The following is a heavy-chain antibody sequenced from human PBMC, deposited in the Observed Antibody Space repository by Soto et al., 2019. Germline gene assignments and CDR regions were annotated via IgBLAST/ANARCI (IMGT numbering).Heavy chain of an antibody. D-gene: IGHD6-13*01. Sequence: QVQLQQWGAGLLKPSETLSLTCAVYGGSFSGYYWSWIRQPPGKGLEWIGEINHSGSTNYNPSLKSRVTIAVDTSKNQFSPKLSSVTAADTAVYYCARCRYSSSCLGLDYWGQGTLVTVSS. CDR2: INHSGST. CDR3: ARCRYSSSCLGLDY. CDR1: GGSFSGYY. V-gene: IGHV4-34*01. J-gene: IGHJ4*02.